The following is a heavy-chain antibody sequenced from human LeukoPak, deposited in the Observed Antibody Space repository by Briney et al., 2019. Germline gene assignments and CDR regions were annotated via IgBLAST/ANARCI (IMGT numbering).Heavy chain of an antibody. CDR2: IWYDGSNK. CDR1: GFTFSSYG. CDR3: AKDRDEGIAALEFDY. D-gene: IGHD6-13*01. Sequence: PGRSLRLSCAASGFTFSSYGMHWVRQAPGKGLEWVAVIWYDGSNKYYADSVKGRFTISRDNSKNTLYLQMNSLRAEDTAVYYCAKDRDEGIAALEFDYWGQGTLVTVSS. V-gene: IGHV3-33*06. J-gene: IGHJ4*02.